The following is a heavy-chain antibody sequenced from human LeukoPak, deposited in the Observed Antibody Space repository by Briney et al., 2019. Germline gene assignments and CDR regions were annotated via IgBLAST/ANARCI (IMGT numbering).Heavy chain of an antibody. Sequence: ASVKVSCKASGYTFTSYYMHWVRQAPGQGPEWMGWINPNSGGTNYAQKFQGRVTMTRDTSISTAYMELSRLRSDDTAVYYCARDSCSTSCYDLAYWGQGTLVTVSS. CDR3: ARDSCSTSCYDLAY. V-gene: IGHV1-2*02. J-gene: IGHJ4*02. CDR1: GYTFTSYY. CDR2: INPNSGGT. D-gene: IGHD2-2*01.